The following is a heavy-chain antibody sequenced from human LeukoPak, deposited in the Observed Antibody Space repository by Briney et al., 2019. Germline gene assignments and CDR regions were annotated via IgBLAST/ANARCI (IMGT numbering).Heavy chain of an antibody. CDR3: ARGDTADLFGWFDP. Sequence: TSETLSLTCTVSGGSISSYYWSWIRQPAGKGLEWIGRIYTSGSTNYNPSLKSRVTISVDTSKNQFSLKLSSVTAADTAVYYCARGDTADLFGWFDPWGQGTLVTVSS. V-gene: IGHV4-4*07. CDR2: IYTSGST. CDR1: GGSISSYY. D-gene: IGHD5-18*01. J-gene: IGHJ5*02.